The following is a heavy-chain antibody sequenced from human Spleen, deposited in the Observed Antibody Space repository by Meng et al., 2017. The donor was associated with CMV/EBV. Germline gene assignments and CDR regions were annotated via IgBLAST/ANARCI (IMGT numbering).Heavy chain of an antibody. J-gene: IGHJ6*02. CDR2: INQDGTEK. CDR1: GLTFRNYW. D-gene: IGHD3-16*01. CDR3: VGGRGKDV. Sequence: GEAPKISCAASGLTFRNYWVSWVRQAPGKGLEWVDNINQDGTEKYYVDSVKGRFTISRDNAKNSVHLQMNSLRVEYTALYYCVGGRGKDVWGQGTTVTVSS. V-gene: IGHV3-7*01.